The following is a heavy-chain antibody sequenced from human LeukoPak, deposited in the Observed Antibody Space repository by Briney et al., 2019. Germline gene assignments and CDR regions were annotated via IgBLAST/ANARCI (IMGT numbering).Heavy chain of an antibody. V-gene: IGHV4-34*01. CDR1: GGSFSGYY. Sequence: SETLSLTCAVYGGSFSGYYWSWIRQPPGKGLEWIGEINHSGSTNYNPSLKGRVTISVDTSKNQFSLKLSSVTAADTAVYYCARRVTMVRGVRAFDIWGQGTMVTVSS. CDR3: ARRVTMVRGVRAFDI. J-gene: IGHJ3*02. D-gene: IGHD3-10*01. CDR2: INHSGST.